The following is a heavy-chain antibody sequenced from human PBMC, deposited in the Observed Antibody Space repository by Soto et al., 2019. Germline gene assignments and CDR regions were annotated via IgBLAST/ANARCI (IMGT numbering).Heavy chain of an antibody. D-gene: IGHD3-22*01. Sequence: HPGGSLRLSCAASGFPFSSYDMHWVRQAPGKGLEWVAIICYDGSKNYYADSVKGRFTISRDNSKNTLYLQMNSLRADDTAVYYCARDREYYDSSGYSPAFDYWGQGPQVTVSS. V-gene: IGHV3-33*01. CDR1: GFPFSSYD. CDR2: ICYDGSKN. CDR3: ARDREYYDSSGYSPAFDY. J-gene: IGHJ4*02.